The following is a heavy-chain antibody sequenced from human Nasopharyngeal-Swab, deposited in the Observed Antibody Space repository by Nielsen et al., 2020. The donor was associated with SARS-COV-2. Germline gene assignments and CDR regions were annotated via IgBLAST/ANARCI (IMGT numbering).Heavy chain of an antibody. CDR1: GGPISSSSYY. Sequence: SETLSLTCTVSGGPISSSSYYWGWIRQPPGKGLEWIASIYYSGSTYYNPSLKSRVTISVDTSKNQFSLKLSSVTAADTAVYYCTRPVAVAGYQPLFAFDIWGQGIMVTVSS. J-gene: IGHJ3*02. CDR3: TRPVAVAGYQPLFAFDI. D-gene: IGHD6-19*01. V-gene: IGHV4-39*01. CDR2: IYYSGST.